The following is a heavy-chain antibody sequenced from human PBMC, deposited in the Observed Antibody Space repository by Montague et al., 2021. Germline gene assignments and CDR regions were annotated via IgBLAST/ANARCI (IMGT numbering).Heavy chain of an antibody. V-gene: IGHV3-23*01. Sequence: SLRLSCAASGFTFSSYAMSWVRQAPGKGLEWASAISGSGGSTYYADSVKGRFTITRDSSKNTLYLQMNSLRAEDTAVYYCANRPDITVVTLGGQGTLVTVSS. D-gene: IGHD4-23*01. CDR2: ISGSGGST. J-gene: IGHJ4*02. CDR3: ANRPDITVVTL. CDR1: GFTFSSYA.